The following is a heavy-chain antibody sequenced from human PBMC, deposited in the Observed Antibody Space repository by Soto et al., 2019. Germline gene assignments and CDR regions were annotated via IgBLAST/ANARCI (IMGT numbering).Heavy chain of an antibody. D-gene: IGHD2-2*02. CDR3: ARALGYCSSTSCYTGYNWFDP. CDR2: IYHSGST. V-gene: IGHV4-4*02. J-gene: IGHJ5*02. CDR1: GGSISSSNW. Sequence: SETLSLTCAVSGGSISSSNWWSWVRQPPGKGLEWIGEIYHSGSTNYNPSLKSRVTISVDKSKNQFSLKLSSVTAADTAVYYCARALGYCSSTSCYTGYNWFDPWGQGALVTVSS.